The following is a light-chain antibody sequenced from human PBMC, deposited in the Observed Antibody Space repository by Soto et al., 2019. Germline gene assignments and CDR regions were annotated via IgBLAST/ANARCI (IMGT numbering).Light chain of an antibody. J-gene: IGKJ2*01. CDR2: AAS. Sequence: AIRMTQSPSPFSASTGDRVTITCRASQGISSYLAWYQQKPGKAPKLLIYAASSLQSGVPSRFSGSGSGTDFTLTISCLQSEDSATYYCQQYYSYPYTFGQGTKLEI. CDR3: QQYYSYPYT. CDR1: QGISSY. V-gene: IGKV1-8*01.